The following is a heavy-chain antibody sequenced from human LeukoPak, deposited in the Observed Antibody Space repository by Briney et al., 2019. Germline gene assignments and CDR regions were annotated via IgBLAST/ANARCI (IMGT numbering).Heavy chain of an antibody. Sequence: PSETLSLTCAVYGGSFSGYYWSWIRQPPGNGLEWIGEINHSGSTNYNPSLKSRVTISVDTSKNQFSLKLSSVTAADTAVYYCAGSPVVLPADRDYWGQGTLVTVSS. CDR1: GGSFSGYY. CDR2: INHSGST. J-gene: IGHJ4*02. V-gene: IGHV4-34*01. D-gene: IGHD2-2*01. CDR3: AGSPVVLPADRDY.